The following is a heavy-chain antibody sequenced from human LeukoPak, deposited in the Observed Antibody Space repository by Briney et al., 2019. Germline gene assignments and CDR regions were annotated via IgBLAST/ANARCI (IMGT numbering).Heavy chain of an antibody. Sequence: SETLSLTCTVSGGSISSSSYYWGWIRQPPGKGLEWIGSIYYSGSTYYNPSLKSRVTISLDASKNQFSLKLSSVTAADTAVYYCARGGGYYYYYMDVRGKGTTVTISS. CDR1: GGSISSSSYY. J-gene: IGHJ6*03. D-gene: IGHD2-15*01. V-gene: IGHV4-39*07. CDR3: ARGGGYYYYYMDV. CDR2: IYYSGST.